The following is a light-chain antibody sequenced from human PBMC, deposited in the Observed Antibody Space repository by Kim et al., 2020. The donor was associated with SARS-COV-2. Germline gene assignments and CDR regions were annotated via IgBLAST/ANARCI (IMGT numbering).Light chain of an antibody. J-gene: IGLJ3*02. Sequence: QPATLTCTGKSNNVGNQAAAWPQQHQGHPPKLLSYRNNNRPSGISERLSASRSGNTASLTITGLQPEDEADYYCSAWDSSLSAWVFGGGTQLTVL. CDR3: SAWDSSLSAWV. CDR1: SNNVGNQA. CDR2: RNN. V-gene: IGLV10-54*01.